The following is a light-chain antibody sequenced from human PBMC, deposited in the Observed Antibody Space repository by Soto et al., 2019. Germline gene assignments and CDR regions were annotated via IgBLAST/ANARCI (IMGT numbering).Light chain of an antibody. CDR3: SSYTSSGTLV. Sequence: QSALTQPASVSGSPGQSITVSCTGTNSDLGGYNYVSWYQHHPGKAPKLMIYEVSNRPSGVSNRFSGSKSGNTASLAISGLQADDEADYYCSSYTSSGTLVFGTGTKLTVL. CDR2: EVS. J-gene: IGLJ1*01. CDR1: NSDLGGYNY. V-gene: IGLV2-14*01.